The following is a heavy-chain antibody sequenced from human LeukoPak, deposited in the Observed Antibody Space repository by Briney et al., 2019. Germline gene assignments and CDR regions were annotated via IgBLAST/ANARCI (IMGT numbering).Heavy chain of an antibody. Sequence: ASVTVSCKAPGYSLTNYYMHWVRHVPGLGPEWLGLINPSGGTKYAQKFQDRVTMTRDTSTSTIYMELSSLTSEDRAVYYCAREGRTDYGASRSFDIWGQGTMVTVSS. D-gene: IGHD4-17*01. CDR1: GYSLTNYY. CDR3: AREGRTDYGASRSFDI. J-gene: IGHJ3*02. CDR2: INPSGGT. V-gene: IGHV1-46*01.